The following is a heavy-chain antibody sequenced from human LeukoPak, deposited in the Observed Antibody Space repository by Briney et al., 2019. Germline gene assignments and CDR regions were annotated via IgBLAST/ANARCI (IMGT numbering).Heavy chain of an antibody. CDR2: INPNSGGT. Sequence: GASVKVSCKASGYTFTGYYMHWVRQAPGQGLEWMGWINPNSGGTNYAQKFQGWVTMTSDTSTSTVYMELSSLRSEDTAVYFCARDGGSFSYNMDVWGQGTTVTVSS. CDR1: GYTFTGYY. V-gene: IGHV1-2*04. CDR3: ARDGGSFSYNMDV. D-gene: IGHD1-26*01. J-gene: IGHJ6*02.